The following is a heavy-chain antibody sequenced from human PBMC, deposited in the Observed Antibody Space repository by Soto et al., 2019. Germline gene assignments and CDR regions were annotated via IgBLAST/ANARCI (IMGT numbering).Heavy chain of an antibody. J-gene: IGHJ4*02. V-gene: IGHV3-21*01. D-gene: IGHD4-4*01. Sequence: GGSLRLSCLASGFSFNSFNMNWIRRAPGRGLEWVASIRVSGDNIYYGDSMQGRFTIARDNSKRSVFLDLNSLRVEDTAVYYCARDLGPRNSMFDYWGRGALVTVSS. CDR3: ARDLGPRNSMFDY. CDR1: GFSFNSFN. CDR2: IRVSGDNI.